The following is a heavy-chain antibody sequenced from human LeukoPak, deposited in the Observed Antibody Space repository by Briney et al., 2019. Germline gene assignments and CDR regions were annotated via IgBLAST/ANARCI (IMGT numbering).Heavy chain of an antibody. CDR2: IRYDGSNK. CDR1: GFTFSSYG. D-gene: IGHD6-13*01. Sequence: GGSLRPSCAASGFTFSSYGMHRVRQAPGKGLEWVAFIRYDGSNKYYADSVKGRFTISRDNSKNTLYLQMNSLRAEDTAVYYCAKIRQQLVGDYYYYYMDVWGKGTTVTVSS. CDR3: AKIRQQLVGDYYYYYMDV. J-gene: IGHJ6*03. V-gene: IGHV3-30*02.